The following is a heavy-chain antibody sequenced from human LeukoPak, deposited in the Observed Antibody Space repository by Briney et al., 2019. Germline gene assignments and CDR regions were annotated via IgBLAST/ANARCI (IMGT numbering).Heavy chain of an antibody. D-gene: IGHD2-8*01. CDR1: GFTFSSYA. V-gene: IGHV3-15*01. CDR3: TAEGLGYCTNGVCYTIDP. CDR2: IKSKTDGGTT. J-gene: IGHJ5*02. Sequence: GGSLRLSCAASGFTFSSYAMSWVRQAPGKGLEWVGRIKSKTDGGTTDYAAPVKGRFTISRDDSKNTLYLQMNSLKTEDTAVYYCTAEGLGYCTNGVCYTIDPWGQGTLVTVSS.